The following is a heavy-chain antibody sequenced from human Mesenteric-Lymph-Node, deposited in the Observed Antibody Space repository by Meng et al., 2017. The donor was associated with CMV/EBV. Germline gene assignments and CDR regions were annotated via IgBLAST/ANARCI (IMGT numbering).Heavy chain of an antibody. CDR1: GGSFSGYY. J-gene: IGHJ4*02. Sequence: GELNQWGEGLWKPSETLSVTCPVYGGSFSGYYWNWIRQSPEKGLEWIGEINHSGSTTYNPSFTSRIIISVDTSTNQISLNMSSVTAADTAVYYCARGSSYDILTGYFDYWGQGALVTVSS. CDR3: ARGSSYDILTGYFDY. V-gene: IGHV4-34*01. CDR2: INHSGST. D-gene: IGHD3-9*01.